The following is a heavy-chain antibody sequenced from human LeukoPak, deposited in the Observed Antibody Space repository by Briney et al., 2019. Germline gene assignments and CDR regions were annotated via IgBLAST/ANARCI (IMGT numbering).Heavy chain of an antibody. CDR1: GGSXXXXY. CDR3: ASIRLGYCSGGSCRDY. V-gene: IGHV4-34*01. D-gene: IGHD2-15*01. CDR2: INHSGST. Sequence: GGSXXXXYWSWIRQPPGKGLEWIGEINHSGSTNYNPSLKSRVTISVDTSKNQFSLKLSSVTAADTAVYYCASIRLGYCSGGSCRDYWGQGTLVTVSS. J-gene: IGHJ4*02.